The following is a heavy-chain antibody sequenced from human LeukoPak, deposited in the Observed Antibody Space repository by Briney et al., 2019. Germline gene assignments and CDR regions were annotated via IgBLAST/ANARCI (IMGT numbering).Heavy chain of an antibody. Sequence: SETLSLTCAVSGAPISSGGYSWNWVRQTPGKGLEWIGYTYHSGSPRYNPSLESRVTISADRSKNQFSLSLTSVTAADTATYYCVRATSAYDSGHMDVWGQGTTVTVSS. D-gene: IGHD5-12*01. V-gene: IGHV4-30-2*01. CDR2: TYHSGSP. CDR3: VRATSAYDSGHMDV. J-gene: IGHJ6*02. CDR1: GAPISSGGYS.